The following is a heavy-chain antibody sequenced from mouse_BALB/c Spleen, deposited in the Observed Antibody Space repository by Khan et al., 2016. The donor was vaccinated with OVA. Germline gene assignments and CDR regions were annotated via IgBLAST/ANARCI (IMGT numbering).Heavy chain of an antibody. CDR2: ISSDSSTI. D-gene: IGHD1-1*01. J-gene: IGHJ2*01. V-gene: IGHV5-17*02. CDR3: TRSFYYGYYFDY. CDR1: GFTFSSFG. Sequence: EVELVESGGGLVQPGGSRKLSCAASGFTFSSFGMHWVRQAPEKGLDWVAYISSDSSTIYYADTVKGRFTISRDNPKNTLFLQMTSLRSDDTAMYYCTRSFYYGYYFDYWGQGTTLTVSS.